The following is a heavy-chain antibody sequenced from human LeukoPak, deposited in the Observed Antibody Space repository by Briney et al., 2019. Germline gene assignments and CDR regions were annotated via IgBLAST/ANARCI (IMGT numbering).Heavy chain of an antibody. CDR1: GFTFSSYW. Sequence: GGSLRLSCAGSGFTFSSYWMHWVRQAPGKGLVWVSRISTDASSTTYADSVKGRFTISRDNSKNTLYLQMNSLRAEDTAVYYCAKAQYSSSWYDYYYYYYMDVWGKGTTVTISS. J-gene: IGHJ6*03. CDR2: ISTDASST. CDR3: AKAQYSSSWYDYYYYYYMDV. D-gene: IGHD6-13*01. V-gene: IGHV3-74*01.